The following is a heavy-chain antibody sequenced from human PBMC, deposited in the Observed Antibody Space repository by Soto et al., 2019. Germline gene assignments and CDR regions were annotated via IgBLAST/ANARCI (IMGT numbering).Heavy chain of an antibody. J-gene: IGHJ6*02. V-gene: IGHV1-69*08. Sequence: QVQLVQSGAEVKKPGSSVRVSCKASGTIFSSYTISWVRQAPGQGLEWMGRIIPILGETNSAQKFQVRVTHTADKSTNTDYKQLNSLRLEDTAVYYCARGLGGRMDDWGQGTTVTVSS. CDR2: IIPILGET. D-gene: IGHD3-16*01. CDR1: GTIFSSYT. CDR3: ARGLGGRMDD.